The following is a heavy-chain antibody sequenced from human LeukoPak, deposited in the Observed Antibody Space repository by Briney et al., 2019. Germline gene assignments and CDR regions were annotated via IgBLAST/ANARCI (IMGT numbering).Heavy chain of an antibody. CDR3: ARHYRDWFDP. D-gene: IGHD3-16*02. CDR1: GGSISSFY. Sequence: SETLSLTCTVSGGSISSFYWSWIRQPPGKGLEWIGYIYYSGSTNYNPSLMSRVTISVDTSKNQFSLKLSSVTAADTAVYYCARHYRDWFDPWGQGTLVTVSS. J-gene: IGHJ5*02. CDR2: IYYSGST. V-gene: IGHV4-59*08.